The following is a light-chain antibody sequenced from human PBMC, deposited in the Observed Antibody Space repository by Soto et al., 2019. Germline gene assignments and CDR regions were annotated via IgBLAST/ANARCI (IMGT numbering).Light chain of an antibody. CDR2: EVS. CDR3: CSYAGRNTFV. J-gene: IGLJ1*01. V-gene: IGLV2-23*02. Sequence: QSALTQSASVSGSPGQSITISCTGTSSDVGPYILVSWYQQHPGKAPKLIIYEVSERPSGVSNRFSGSKSGNTASLTISGLQADDEADYYCCSYAGRNTFVFGLGTKLTVL. CDR1: SSDVGPYIL.